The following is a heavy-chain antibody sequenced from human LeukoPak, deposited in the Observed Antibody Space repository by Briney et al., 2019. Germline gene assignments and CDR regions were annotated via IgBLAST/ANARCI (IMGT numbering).Heavy chain of an antibody. CDR1: GFTFSSYA. V-gene: IGHV3-30-3*01. J-gene: IGHJ3*02. CDR2: ISYDGSNK. D-gene: IGHD2-21*01. CDR3: AKDLRTYCGGDCYSGAFDI. Sequence: GGSLRLSCAASGFTFSSYAMHWVRQAPSKGLEWVAVISYDGSNKYYADSVKGRFTISRDNSKNTLYLQMNSLRAEDTAVYYCAKDLRTYCGGDCYSGAFDIWGQGTMVTVSS.